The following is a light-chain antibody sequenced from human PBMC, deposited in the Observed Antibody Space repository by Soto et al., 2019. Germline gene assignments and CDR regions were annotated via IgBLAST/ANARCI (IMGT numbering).Light chain of an antibody. CDR3: QQYNSYSYT. Sequence: EIVLTQSPATLSLSPGERATLSCRASQSVSSYLAWYQQKPGQAPRLLIYAASNRATGIPARFSGSGSGTDFTLTISSLQPDDFATYYCQQYNSYSYTFGQGTKLEIK. CDR1: QSVSSY. V-gene: IGKV3-11*01. J-gene: IGKJ2*01. CDR2: AAS.